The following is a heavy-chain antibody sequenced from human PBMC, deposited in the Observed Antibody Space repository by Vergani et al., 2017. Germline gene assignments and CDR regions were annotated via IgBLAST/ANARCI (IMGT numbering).Heavy chain of an antibody. CDR3: ASHRYYYGSGSYSAFDI. Sequence: QLQLQESGPGLVKPSETLSLTCTVSGSSISSSSYYWGWIRQPPGKGLEWIGSIYYSGSTYYNPSLKSRVTISVDTSKNQFSLKLSSVTAADTAVYYCASHRYYYGSGSYSAFDIWGQGTMVTVSS. CDR2: IYYSGST. CDR1: GSSISSSSYY. J-gene: IGHJ3*02. V-gene: IGHV4-39*01. D-gene: IGHD3-10*01.